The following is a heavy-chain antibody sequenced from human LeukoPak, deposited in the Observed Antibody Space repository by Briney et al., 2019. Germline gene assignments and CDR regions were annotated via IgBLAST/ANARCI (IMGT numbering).Heavy chain of an antibody. J-gene: IGHJ4*02. V-gene: IGHV4-30-2*01. CDR1: GGSISSGAYS. CDR3: ARSKWLQFIYFDY. D-gene: IGHD5-24*01. Sequence: PSETLSLTCTVSGGSISSGAYSWSWIRQPPGKGLEWIGYIYHSGSTYYNPSLKSRVTISVDRSKNQFSLKLSSVTAADTAVYYCARSKWLQFIYFDYWGQGTLVTVSS. CDR2: IYHSGST.